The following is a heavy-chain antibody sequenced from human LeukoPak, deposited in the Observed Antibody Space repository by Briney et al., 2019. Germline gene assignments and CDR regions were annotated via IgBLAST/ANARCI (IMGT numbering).Heavy chain of an antibody. D-gene: IGHD6-19*01. CDR2: IYATGIT. CDR3: ARDPGYSSGWNWLDP. V-gene: IGHV4-4*07. CDR1: GGSISNYH. Sequence: SETLSLTCTVSGGSISNYHWSWIRQAAGKGLEWIGRIYATGITNYNPSLKSRVTMSVDTSKNQFSLRMRSVTAADTAVYYCARDPGYSSGWNWLDPWGQGTLVTVSS. J-gene: IGHJ5*02.